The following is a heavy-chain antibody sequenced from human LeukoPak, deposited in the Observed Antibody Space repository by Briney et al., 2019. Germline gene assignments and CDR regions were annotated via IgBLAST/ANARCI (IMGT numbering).Heavy chain of an antibody. D-gene: IGHD3-16*01. J-gene: IGHJ3*02. CDR3: AKDLWGGAFDI. CDR1: GFTFSNYA. CDR2: ISHDESNK. Sequence: GGSLRLSCAASGFTFSNYALHWVRQAPGKGLEWVAVISHDESNKYYADSVKGRFTISRDNSKNTLYLQMNSLRAEDTAVYYCAKDLWGGAFDIWGQGTLVAVSS. V-gene: IGHV3-30-3*01.